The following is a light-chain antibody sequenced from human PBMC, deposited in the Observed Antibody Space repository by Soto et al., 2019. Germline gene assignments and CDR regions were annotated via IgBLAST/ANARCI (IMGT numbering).Light chain of an antibody. CDR3: QQYGRSTWT. V-gene: IGKV3-20*01. Sequence: EIVLTQSPGTLSLSPGGRCTLSCMASQSVSSNYLAWYQQKPGQAPKVLIYSASIRATGIPDRFTGSGSGTDFTLTISRLEPEDFTVYYCQQYGRSTWTFGQGTKVDNK. J-gene: IGKJ1*01. CDR1: QSVSSNY. CDR2: SAS.